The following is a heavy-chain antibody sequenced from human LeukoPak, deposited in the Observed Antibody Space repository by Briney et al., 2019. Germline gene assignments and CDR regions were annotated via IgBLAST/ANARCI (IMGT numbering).Heavy chain of an antibody. Sequence: GGSLRLSCAASGFTFSSYAMSWVRQAPGKGLEWVSAISGSSTSSYYADSLKGRFTISRDNSKNTLYLQMNSLRAEDTAVYYCAKDFQGVFYFDYWGQGTLVTVSS. CDR2: ISGSSTSS. J-gene: IGHJ4*02. CDR3: AKDFQGVFYFDY. V-gene: IGHV3-23*01. CDR1: GFTFSSYA. D-gene: IGHD2-8*01.